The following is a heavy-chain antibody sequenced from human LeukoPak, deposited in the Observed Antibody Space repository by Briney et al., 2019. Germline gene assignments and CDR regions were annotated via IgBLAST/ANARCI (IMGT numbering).Heavy chain of an antibody. J-gene: IGHJ6*02. CDR2: IWYDGSNK. CDR1: GFTFSSYG. Sequence: HAGGSLRLSCAASGFTFSSYGMHWVRQAPGKGLEWVAVIWYDGSNKYYADSVKGRFTISRDNSKNTLYLQMNSLRAEDTAVYYCARDRRLIAVAGNHYYYYGMDVWGQGTTVTVSS. CDR3: ARDRRLIAVAGNHYYYYGMDV. V-gene: IGHV3-33*01. D-gene: IGHD6-19*01.